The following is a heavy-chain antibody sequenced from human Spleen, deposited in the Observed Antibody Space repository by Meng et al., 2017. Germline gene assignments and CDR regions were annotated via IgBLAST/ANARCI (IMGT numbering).Heavy chain of an antibody. J-gene: IGHJ4*02. CDR2: ISGSGGST. CDR1: GFTFSSYA. D-gene: IGHD3-16*01. CDR3: AKDVWGEYYFDY. V-gene: IGHV3-23*01. Sequence: GESLKISCAASGFTFSSYAMSWVRQAPGKGLEWVSAISGSGGSTYYADSVKGRFTISRDNSKNTLYLQMNSLRAEDTAVYYCAKDVWGEYYFDYWGQGTLVTVSS.